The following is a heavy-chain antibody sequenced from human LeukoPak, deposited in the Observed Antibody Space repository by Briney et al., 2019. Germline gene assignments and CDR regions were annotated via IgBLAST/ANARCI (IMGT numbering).Heavy chain of an antibody. CDR3: ARELSPVVKYYFEY. Sequence: GGSLRLSCAASGFTFSSYGMSWLRQAPGKGLEWVSTVSGRDSNTYYADSVEGRFIISRDNSRNTLYLQMNSLRAEDTALYYCARELSPVVKYYFEYWGQGTLVTVSP. CDR2: VSGRDSNT. D-gene: IGHD3-22*01. V-gene: IGHV3-23*01. CDR1: GFTFSSYG. J-gene: IGHJ4*02.